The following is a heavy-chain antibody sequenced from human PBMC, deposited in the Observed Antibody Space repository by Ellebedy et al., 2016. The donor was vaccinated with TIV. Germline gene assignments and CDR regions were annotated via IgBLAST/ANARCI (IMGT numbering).Heavy chain of an antibody. CDR3: ARGGYADYSTWND. V-gene: IGHV4-31*03. J-gene: IGHJ4*02. Sequence: SETLSLTXTVSGDSISDGGYYWSWIRQHPVKGLEWIGYIYYSGSTYYNPSLKSRVIMSIDTSQSQFSLKMYFMTAADTAVYYCARGGYADYSTWNDWGQGTPVTVSS. CDR2: IYYSGST. CDR1: GDSISDGGYY. D-gene: IGHD4/OR15-4a*01.